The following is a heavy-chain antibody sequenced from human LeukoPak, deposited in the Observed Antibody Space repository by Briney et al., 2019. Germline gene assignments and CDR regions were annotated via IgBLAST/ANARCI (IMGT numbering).Heavy chain of an antibody. CDR2: ISYDGSNK. D-gene: IGHD3-9*01. CDR3: ARGNDILTGYGRSY. J-gene: IGHJ4*02. CDR1: GFTFSSYA. V-gene: IGHV3-30*04. Sequence: PGRSLRLSCAASGFTFSSYAMPWVRQAPGKGLEWVAVISYDGSNKYYADSVKGRFTISRDNSKNTLYLQMNSLRAEDTAVYYCARGNDILTGYGRSYWGQGTLVTVSS.